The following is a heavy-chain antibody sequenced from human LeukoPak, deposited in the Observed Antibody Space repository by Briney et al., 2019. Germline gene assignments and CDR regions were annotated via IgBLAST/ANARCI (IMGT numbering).Heavy chain of an antibody. Sequence: SETLSLTCTVSGVSISSYYWSWIRQPPGKGLEWIGYIYYSGSTNYNPSLKSRVTISVDTSKNQFSLKLISVTAADTAVYYCASRKLGNDYWGQGTLVTVSS. CDR3: ASRKLGNDY. CDR2: IYYSGST. D-gene: IGHD7-27*01. V-gene: IGHV4-59*01. CDR1: GVSISSYY. J-gene: IGHJ4*02.